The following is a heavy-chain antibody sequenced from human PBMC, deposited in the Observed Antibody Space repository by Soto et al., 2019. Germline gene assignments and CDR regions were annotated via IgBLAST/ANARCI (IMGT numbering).Heavy chain of an antibody. CDR3: ARDHRSYYDFWSGPSYYYYYYGMDV. V-gene: IGHV3-33*01. D-gene: IGHD3-3*01. J-gene: IGHJ6*02. Sequence: GGSLRLSCAASGSTFSSYGMHWVRQAPGKGLEWVAVIWYDGSNKYYADSVKGRFTISRDNSKNTLYLQMNSLRAEDTAVYYCARDHRSYYDFWSGPSYYYYYYGMDVWGQGTTVTVSS. CDR2: IWYDGSNK. CDR1: GSTFSSYG.